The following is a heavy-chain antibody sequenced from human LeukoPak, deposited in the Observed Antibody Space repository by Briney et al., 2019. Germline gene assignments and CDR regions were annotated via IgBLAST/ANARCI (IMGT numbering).Heavy chain of an antibody. CDR2: IVVGSGNR. Sequence: SVKVSCKASGFTFTSSAMQWVRQARGQRLEWIGWIVVGSGNRNYAQKFQERVSITRDMSTGTAYMELSSLRSEDTAVYFCAAGTSGRPEYFQHWGQGTLVTVST. J-gene: IGHJ1*01. V-gene: IGHV1-58*02. D-gene: IGHD1-14*01. CDR1: GFTFTSSA. CDR3: AAGTSGRPEYFQH.